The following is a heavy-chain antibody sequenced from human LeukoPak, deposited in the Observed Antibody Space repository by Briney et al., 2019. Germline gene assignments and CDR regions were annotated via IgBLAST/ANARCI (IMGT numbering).Heavy chain of an antibody. Sequence: SETLSLTCTVSGGSISSSSDYWGWIRQPPGKGLEWIGYIYYSGSTNYNPSLKSRVTISVDTSKNQFSLKLSSVTAADTAVYYCARSPTGHDAFDIWGQGTMVTVSS. J-gene: IGHJ3*02. CDR2: IYYSGST. CDR3: ARSPTGHDAFDI. V-gene: IGHV4-61*05. CDR1: GGSISSSSDY.